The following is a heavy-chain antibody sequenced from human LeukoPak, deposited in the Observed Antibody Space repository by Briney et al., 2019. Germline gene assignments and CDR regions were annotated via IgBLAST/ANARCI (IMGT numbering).Heavy chain of an antibody. CDR2: INPSSGST. V-gene: IGHV1-46*01. Sequence: ASVKVSCKTSGYTFTSYYMHWVRQAPGQGLEWMGIINPSSGSTSFAQKFQGRVTMTRDTSTNTAYMELSSLRSEDTAVYYCARAPPYNSGRLEGVYWGQGTLVTVSS. D-gene: IGHD6-19*01. CDR3: ARAPPYNSGRLEGVY. CDR1: GYTFTSYY. J-gene: IGHJ4*02.